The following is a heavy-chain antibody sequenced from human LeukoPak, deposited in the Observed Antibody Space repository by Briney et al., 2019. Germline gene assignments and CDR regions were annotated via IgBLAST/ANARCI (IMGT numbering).Heavy chain of an antibody. CDR3: ARVRYCSSTSCP. CDR2: INHSGST. V-gene: IGHV4-34*01. J-gene: IGHJ5*02. CDR1: GGSFSGYY. Sequence: SETLSLTCAVYGGSFSGYYWSWIRQPPGKGPEWIGEINHSGSTNYNPSLKSRVTISVDTSKNQFSLKLSSVTAADTAVYYCARVRYCSSTSCPWGQGTLVTVSS. D-gene: IGHD2-2*01.